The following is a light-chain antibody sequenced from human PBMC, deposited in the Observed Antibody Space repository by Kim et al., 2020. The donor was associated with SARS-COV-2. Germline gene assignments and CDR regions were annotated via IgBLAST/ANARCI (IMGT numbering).Light chain of an antibody. Sequence: SFWTGKRATHCGRPSQSVSSSLSWYQQKQGQALSLLIYDTSNRATGTRSRFSGCGSGTAFTLSISRLEPEDFAFYYCQQRSNWLTFGGGTKVDVK. CDR2: DTS. J-gene: IGKJ4*01. CDR3: QQRSNWLT. CDR1: QSVSSS. V-gene: IGKV3-11*01.